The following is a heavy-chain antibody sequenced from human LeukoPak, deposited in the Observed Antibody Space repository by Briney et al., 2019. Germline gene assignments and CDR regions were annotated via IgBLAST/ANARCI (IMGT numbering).Heavy chain of an antibody. CDR3: VRDRPHNWFDP. CDR2: IDNDGESP. Sequence: GGSLTLFRAPSGFTIQGFWLHGVRPTPAEGLVWVSRIDNDGESPTYADSVKARFTTSRDNAKNTVSLQMNSLIAEDAGVYYCVRDRPHNWFDPWGHGTLVIVSS. CDR1: GFTIQGFW. J-gene: IGHJ5*02. V-gene: IGHV3-74*01.